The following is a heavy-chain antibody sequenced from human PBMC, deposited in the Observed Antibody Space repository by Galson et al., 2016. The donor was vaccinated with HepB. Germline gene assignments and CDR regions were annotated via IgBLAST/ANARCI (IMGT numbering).Heavy chain of an antibody. CDR2: IYWDDGK. CDR1: GFSLSTSGAG. CDR3: AHKREYSSFSFDC. D-gene: IGHD5-12*01. Sequence: PALVKPTQTLTLTCTFSGFSLSTSGAGVGWIRQPPGKALEWLALIYWDDGKRYNPSLKSRLTITKYTSENQVVLTMTNMSPVDTTKYFCAHKREYSSFSFDCWGQGTLVTVSS. J-gene: IGHJ4*02. V-gene: IGHV2-5*02.